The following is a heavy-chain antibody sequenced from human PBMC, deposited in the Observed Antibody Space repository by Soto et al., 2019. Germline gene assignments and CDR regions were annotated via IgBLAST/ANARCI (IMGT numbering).Heavy chain of an antibody. V-gene: IGHV4-34*01. CDR1: GGSFSGYY. CDR3: ARRRAVAGNFDY. CDR2: INHSGST. D-gene: IGHD6-19*01. J-gene: IGHJ4*02. Sequence: QVQLQQWGAGLLKPSETLSLTCAVYGGSFSGYYWSWIRQPPGKGLEWIGEINHSGSTSYNPSLKSRVTISVDTSKNQFSLKLSSVTAADTAVYYCARRRAVAGNFDYWGQGTLVTVSS.